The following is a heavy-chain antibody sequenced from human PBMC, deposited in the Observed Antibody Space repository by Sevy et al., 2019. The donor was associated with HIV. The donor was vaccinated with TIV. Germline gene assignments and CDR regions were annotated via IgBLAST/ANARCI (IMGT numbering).Heavy chain of an antibody. CDR3: ARTYFDWFPMGRYNWFDP. V-gene: IGHV4-59*01. CDR1: GGSISSYY. D-gene: IGHD3-9*01. Sequence: SETLSLTCTVSGGSISSYYWSWIRQPPGKGLEWIGYIYYSGSTNYNPSLKSRVTISVDTSKNQFSLKLSSVTAADTAVYYCARTYFDWFPMGRYNWFDPWGQGNLVTVSS. J-gene: IGHJ5*02. CDR2: IYYSGST.